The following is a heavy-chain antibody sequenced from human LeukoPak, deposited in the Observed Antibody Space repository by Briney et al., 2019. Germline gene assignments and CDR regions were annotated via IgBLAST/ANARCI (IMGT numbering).Heavy chain of an antibody. CDR3: ARTDYSNYDYYYYYGMDV. V-gene: IGHV4-31*11. CDR1: GGSFSGYY. CDR2: IYYGGST. Sequence: SETLSLTCAVYGGSFSGYYWSWIRQHPGKGLEWIGYIYYGGSTYYNPSLKSRVTISVDTSKNQFSLKLSSVTAADTAVYYCARTDYSNYDYYYYYGMDVWGQGTTVTVSS. D-gene: IGHD4-11*01. J-gene: IGHJ6*02.